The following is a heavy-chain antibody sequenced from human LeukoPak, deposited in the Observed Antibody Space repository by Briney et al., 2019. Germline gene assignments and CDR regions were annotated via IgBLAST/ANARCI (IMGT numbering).Heavy chain of an antibody. CDR1: GFTFSSYS. D-gene: IGHD3-10*01. CDR3: ARDLAGGGMDV. CDR2: ISSSSSTI. V-gene: IGHV3-48*01. J-gene: IGHJ6*03. Sequence: GGSLRLSCAASGFTFSSYSINWVRQAAGKGLEWVSYISSSSSTINYTDSVKGRFTISRDNSKNTLYLQMNSLRTDDTAVYYCARDLAGGGMDVWGKGTTVTVSS.